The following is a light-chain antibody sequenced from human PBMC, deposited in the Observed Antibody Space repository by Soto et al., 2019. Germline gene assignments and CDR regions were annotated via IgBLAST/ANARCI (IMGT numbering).Light chain of an antibody. V-gene: IGKV2-28*01. J-gene: IGKJ2*01. CDR1: QSLLHSIGYNY. Sequence: IVMTQSPLSLPVTPGEPASISCRSSQSLLHSIGYNYLDWYLQKPGQSPQLLIYLGSNRSSGVPDRFSGSGSGTDFTLKISRVEAEDVGVYYCMQALQTPWTFGQGTKLEIE. CDR2: LGS. CDR3: MQALQTPWT.